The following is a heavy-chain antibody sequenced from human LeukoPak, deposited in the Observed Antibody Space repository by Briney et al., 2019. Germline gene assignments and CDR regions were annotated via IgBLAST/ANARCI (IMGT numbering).Heavy chain of an antibody. D-gene: IGHD6-19*01. CDR1: GFTFSDHY. V-gene: IGHV3-72*01. CDR2: TKTKANRYTT. Sequence: GGSLRLSRAASGFTFSDHYMDCVRHAPGEGLEWVGRTKTKANRYTTEYATAEKGRFTIYRDDSKNSLDLQMNSLKTEYTAVYYSAREAVAGFNWFDRWGQGTLVTVSS. CDR3: AREAVAGFNWFDR. J-gene: IGHJ5*02.